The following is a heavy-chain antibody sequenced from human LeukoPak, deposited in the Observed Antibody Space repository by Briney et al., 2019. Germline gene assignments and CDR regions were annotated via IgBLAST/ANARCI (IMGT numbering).Heavy chain of an antibody. D-gene: IGHD2/OR15-2a*01. Sequence: GASVKVSCKASGYTFTSYGISWVRQAPGQGLEWMGWINPNSGGTNYAQKFQGWVTMTRDTSISTAYMELSRLRSDDTAVYYCARDVIGVGYSLSYGMDVWGQGTTVTVSS. CDR3: ARDVIGVGYSLSYGMDV. CDR1: GYTFTSYG. CDR2: INPNSGGT. V-gene: IGHV1-2*04. J-gene: IGHJ6*02.